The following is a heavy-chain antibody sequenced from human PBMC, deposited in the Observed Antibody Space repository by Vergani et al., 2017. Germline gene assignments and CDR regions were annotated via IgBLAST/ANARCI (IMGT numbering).Heavy chain of an antibody. Sequence: EVQLLESGGGLAQPGGSLRLSFAASGFTFRNYAMTWVRQAPGQGLEWVSIISDNGGTTYYADYVKGRFTISRDNSKDTLYLKMKSLRAEDTAVYYCAREFSGTTVKNYGGQGTLVTVSS. CDR2: ISDNGGTT. CDR1: GFTFRNYA. D-gene: IGHD4-17*01. V-gene: IGHV3-23*01. CDR3: AREFSGTTVKNY. J-gene: IGHJ4*02.